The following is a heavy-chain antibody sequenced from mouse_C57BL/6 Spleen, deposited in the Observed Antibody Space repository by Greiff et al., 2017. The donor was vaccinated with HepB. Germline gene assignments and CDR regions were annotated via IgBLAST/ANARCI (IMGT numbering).Heavy chain of an antibody. CDR3: ARTPITTGVPYYFDY. D-gene: IGHD1-1*01. CDR1: GYTFTDYY. CDR2: INPNNGGT. V-gene: IGHV1-26*01. Sequence: EVQLQQSGPELVKPGASVKISCKASGYTFTDYYMNWVKQSHGKSLEWIGDINPNNGGTSYNQKFKGKATLTVDKSSSTAYMELRSLTSEDSAVYYCARTPITTGVPYYFDYWGQGTTLTVSS. J-gene: IGHJ2*01.